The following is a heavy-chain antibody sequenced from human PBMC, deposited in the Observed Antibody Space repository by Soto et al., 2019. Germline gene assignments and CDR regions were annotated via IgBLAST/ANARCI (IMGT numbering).Heavy chain of an antibody. J-gene: IGHJ6*03. CDR3: ARGRKDPTYPYYYDYMDV. Sequence: SETLSLPSSVYGGSLRGYYWSWIRQPPGKGLEWSRRINLSVSTNYHTSLKSRHKISVDTSKNQFSLKLGYVTAADTAVYYCARGRKDPTYPYYYDYMDVWGKGTTVIVSS. CDR2: INLSVST. CDR1: GGSLRGYY. D-gene: IGHD2-21*01. V-gene: IGHV4-34*01.